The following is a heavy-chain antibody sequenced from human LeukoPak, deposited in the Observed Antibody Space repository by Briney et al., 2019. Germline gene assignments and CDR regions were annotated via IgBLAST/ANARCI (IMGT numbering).Heavy chain of an antibody. V-gene: IGHV4-34*01. CDR2: INHSGST. CDR1: GGSFSGYY. D-gene: IGHD6-13*01. J-gene: IGHJ4*02. CDR3: ASGDHWYRLDY. Sequence: SETLSLTCAVYGGSFSGYYWSWIRQPPGKGLEWIGEINHSGSTNYNPSLKSRVTISVDTSKNQFSLKLSSVTAADTAVYYCASGDHWYRLDYWGQGTLVSVSS.